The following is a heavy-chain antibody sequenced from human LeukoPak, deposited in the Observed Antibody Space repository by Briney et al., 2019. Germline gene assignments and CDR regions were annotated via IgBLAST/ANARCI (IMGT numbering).Heavy chain of an antibody. Sequence: PGGSLRLSCAASGFTFSSYSMNWVRQAPGKGLEWVSSISSSSSYIYYADSVKGRFTISRDNAKNSLYLQMNSLRAEDTAVYYCARALSYCGLTSKNAPDAFDIWGQGTMVTVSS. D-gene: IGHD1-26*01. V-gene: IGHV3-21*01. CDR2: ISSSSSYI. CDR3: ARALSYCGLTSKNAPDAFDI. J-gene: IGHJ3*02. CDR1: GFTFSSYS.